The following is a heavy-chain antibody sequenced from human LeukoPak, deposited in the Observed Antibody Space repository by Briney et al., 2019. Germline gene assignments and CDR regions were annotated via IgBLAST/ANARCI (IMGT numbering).Heavy chain of an antibody. CDR3: ARGVVINTLEYYFDY. CDR1: GYTFTGYY. J-gene: IGHJ4*02. Sequence: ASVKVSCKASGYTFTGYYMHWVRQAPGQGLEWMGRINPNSGGTSYAQKFQGRVTMTRDTSTNTVYMELSSLRSEDTAVYYCARGVVINTLEYYFDYWGQGTLVTVSS. V-gene: IGHV1-2*06. CDR2: INPNSGGT. D-gene: IGHD3-22*01.